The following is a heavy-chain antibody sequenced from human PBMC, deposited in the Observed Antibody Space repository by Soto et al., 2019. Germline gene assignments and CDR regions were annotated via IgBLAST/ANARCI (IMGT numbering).Heavy chain of an antibody. CDR2: ISAYNGNT. CDR3: ARDSIYDFWSGHNYYYYYGMDV. Sequence: ASVKVSCKASGYTFTSYGISWVRQAPGQGLEWMGWISAYNGNTNYAQKLQGRVTMTTDTSTSTAYMDLRCLRSVDTAVYYFARDSIYDFWSGHNYYYYYGMDVWGQGTTVTVSS. CDR1: GYTFTSYG. D-gene: IGHD3-3*01. J-gene: IGHJ6*02. V-gene: IGHV1-18*01.